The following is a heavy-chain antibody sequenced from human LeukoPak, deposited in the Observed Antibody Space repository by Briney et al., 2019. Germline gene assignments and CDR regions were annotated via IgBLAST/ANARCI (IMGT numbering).Heavy chain of an antibody. Sequence: GGSLRLSCAASGFTFSSYSMNWVRQAPGKGLEWVSSISSSSGYIYYADSVKGRFTISRDNAKNSLYLQMNSLRAEDTAVYFCARITLGISYLTWGRGTLVTVSS. CDR2: ISSSSGYI. J-gene: IGHJ5*02. D-gene: IGHD3-16*01. CDR3: ARITLGISYLT. CDR1: GFTFSSYS. V-gene: IGHV3-21*04.